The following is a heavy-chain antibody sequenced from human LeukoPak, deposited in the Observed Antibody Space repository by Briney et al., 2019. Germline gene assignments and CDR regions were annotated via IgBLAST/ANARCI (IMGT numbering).Heavy chain of an antibody. CDR3: VREASVGTAMDN. CDR2: INSDGSRT. CDR1: GFTFSTYW. J-gene: IGHJ4*02. Sequence: PGGSLRLSCAASGFTFSTYWMHWVRQAPGKGLVWVSRINSDGSRTTYADSVKGRFTISRDNAKNTLYLQMNSLRAEDTAVYYCVREASVGTAMDNWGQGTLVTVSS. V-gene: IGHV3-74*01. D-gene: IGHD5-18*01.